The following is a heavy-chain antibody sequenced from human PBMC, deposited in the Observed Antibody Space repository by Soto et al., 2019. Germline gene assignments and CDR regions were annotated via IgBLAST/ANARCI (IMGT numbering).Heavy chain of an antibody. CDR1: GFTFGDYA. V-gene: IGHV3-49*03. CDR3: TRAGVIAAAGAEVAFDI. Sequence: GGSLRLSCTASGFTFGDYAMSWFRQAPGKGLEWVGFIRSKAYGGTTEYAASVKGRFTISRDDSNSIAYLQMNSLKTEDKAVYYCTRAGVIAAAGAEVAFDIWGQGTMVTVSS. D-gene: IGHD6-13*01. J-gene: IGHJ3*02. CDR2: IRSKAYGGTT.